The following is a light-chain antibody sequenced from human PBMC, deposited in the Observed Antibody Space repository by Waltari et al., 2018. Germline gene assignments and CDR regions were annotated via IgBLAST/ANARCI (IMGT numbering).Light chain of an antibody. V-gene: IGLV2-23*02. CDR2: YVS. CDR1: SHNVGAYNF. CDR3: CSYSTGGSWM. Sequence: QSALTQPVSVSGSPGQSVTIPCTGTSHNVGAYNFVSWFQHHPDQAPKLLIFYVSKRPSGVSNRFSGSKSGNTASLTISGLQTEDEADYYCCSYSTGGSWMFGGGTKLTVL. J-gene: IGLJ3*02.